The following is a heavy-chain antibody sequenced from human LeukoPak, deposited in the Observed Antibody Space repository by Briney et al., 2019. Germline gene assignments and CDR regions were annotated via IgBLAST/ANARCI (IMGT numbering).Heavy chain of an antibody. CDR1: GDSVSGSSAT. V-gene: IGHV6-1*01. CDR3: ASKNYYSA. J-gene: IGHJ5*02. CDR2: TYYRSKWYS. Sequence: SQTLSLTCAISGDSVSGSSATWNWIRQSPSRGLEWLGRTYYRSKWYSDYAVSVKSRRTINPDTSKNQVSLQLNSVTPDDTAVYYCASKNYYSAWGQGTLVTVSS. D-gene: IGHD1-26*01.